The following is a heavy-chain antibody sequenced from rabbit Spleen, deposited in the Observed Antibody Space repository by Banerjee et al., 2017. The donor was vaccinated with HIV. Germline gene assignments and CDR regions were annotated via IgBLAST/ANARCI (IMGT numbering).Heavy chain of an antibody. D-gene: IGHD1-1*01. J-gene: IGHJ6*01. Sequence: QSLEESGGDLVKPGASLTLTCTASGFSFSSNYYMCWVRQAPGKGLEWIACIYDGSGISTKYASWAKGRFTISKTSSTTVTLQMTSLTAADTATYFCARDTSSSFSSYGMDLWGQGTLVTVS. CDR1: GFSFSSNYY. CDR3: ARDTSSSFSSYGMDL. CDR2: IYDGSGIST. V-gene: IGHV1S40*01.